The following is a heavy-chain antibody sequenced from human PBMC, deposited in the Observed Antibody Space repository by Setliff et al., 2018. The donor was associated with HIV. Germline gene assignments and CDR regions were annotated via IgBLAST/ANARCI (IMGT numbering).Heavy chain of an antibody. J-gene: IGHJ5*02. CDR1: GDSIFTSTYY. D-gene: IGHD5-12*01. CDR2: IYYSGNT. CDR3: ARLGRPYSGQGWFDP. V-gene: IGHV4-39*01. Sequence: PSETLSLTCSVSGDSIFTSTYYWGWIRQPPGKRLEWIGSIYYSGNTYYNPSLKSRVTISVDTSKNQFFLNLSSVTATDSAVYYCARLGRPYSGQGWFDPWGQETLVTVLL.